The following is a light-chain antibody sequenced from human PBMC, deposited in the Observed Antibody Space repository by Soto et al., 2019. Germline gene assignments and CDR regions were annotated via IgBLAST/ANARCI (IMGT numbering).Light chain of an antibody. CDR3: QSYDSSTLFV. CDR2: TNN. J-gene: IGLJ1*01. Sequence: QSVLTQPPSVSGAPGQRVTISCTGSNSNIGAGYDVHWYLQLPGTAPKLLVYTNNNRPSGVPDRFSGSTSGTSASLAITGLQAEDEADYYRQSYDSSTLFVFXTGTKVTVL. CDR1: NSNIGAGYD. V-gene: IGLV1-40*01.